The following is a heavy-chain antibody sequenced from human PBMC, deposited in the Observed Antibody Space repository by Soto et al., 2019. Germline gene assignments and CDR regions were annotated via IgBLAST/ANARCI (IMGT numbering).Heavy chain of an antibody. CDR1: GYSFTSYW. V-gene: IGHV5-10-1*01. CDR2: IDPSDSYT. CDR3: ARQHLSAAGQPYYYYYYGMDV. D-gene: IGHD6-13*01. Sequence: GESLKISCKGSGYSFTSYWISWVRQMPGKGLEWMGRIDPSDSYTNYSPSFQGHVTISADKSISTAFLQWSSLKASDTAMYYCARQHLSAAGQPYYYYYYGMDVWGQGTTVTVSS. J-gene: IGHJ6*02.